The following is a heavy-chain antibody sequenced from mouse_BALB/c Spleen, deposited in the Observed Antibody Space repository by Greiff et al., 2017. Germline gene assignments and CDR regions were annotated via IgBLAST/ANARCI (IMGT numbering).Heavy chain of an antibody. Sequence: EVQVVESGGGLVQPKGSLKLSCAASGFTFNTYAMNWVRQAPGKGLEWVARIRSKSNNYATYYADSVKDRFTISRDDSQSMLYLQMNNLKTEDTAMYYCVRHGYRYYAMDYWGQGTSVTVSS. CDR3: VRHGYRYYAMDY. J-gene: IGHJ4*01. CDR1: GFTFNTYA. V-gene: IGHV10-1*02. D-gene: IGHD2-14*01. CDR2: IRSKSNNYAT.